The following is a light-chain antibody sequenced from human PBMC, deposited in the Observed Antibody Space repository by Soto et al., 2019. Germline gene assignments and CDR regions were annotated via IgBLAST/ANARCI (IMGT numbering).Light chain of an antibody. J-gene: IGKJ1*01. V-gene: IGKV3-20*01. CDR1: QSVSSN. CDR3: QHSGSSSWT. CDR2: GAS. Sequence: IEMTQSPSAVSVSPGERVTLSCRASQSVSSNLAWYQQKPGQAPRLLIYGASSRATGIPDRFSGSGSGTDFTLTISRLEPEDFAVYYCQHSGSSSWTFGQGTKVDIK.